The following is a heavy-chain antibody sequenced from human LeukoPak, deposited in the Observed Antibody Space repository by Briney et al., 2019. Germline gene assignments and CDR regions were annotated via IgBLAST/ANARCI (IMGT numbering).Heavy chain of an antibody. CDR3: ARGNDILTGQFDY. Sequence: GGSLRLSGAASGFTFSSYSMNWVRQAPGKGLEWVSSISSSSSYIYYADSVKGRFTISRDNAKNSLYLQMNSLRAEDTAVYYCARGNDILTGQFDYWGQGTLVTVSS. CDR2: ISSSSSYI. D-gene: IGHD3-9*01. V-gene: IGHV3-21*01. J-gene: IGHJ4*02. CDR1: GFTFSSYS.